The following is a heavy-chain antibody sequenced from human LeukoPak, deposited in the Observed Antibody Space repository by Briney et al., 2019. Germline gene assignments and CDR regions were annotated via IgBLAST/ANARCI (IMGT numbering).Heavy chain of an antibody. CDR2: ISWNSGSI. J-gene: IGHJ4*02. D-gene: IGHD6-19*01. Sequence: QPGRSLRLSCAASGFTFDDYAMHWVRQAPGKGLEWVSGISWNSGSIGYADSVKGRFTISRDNAKNSLYLQMNSLRAEDTALYYCAGGAGWLVDYWGQGTLVTVSS. CDR3: AGGAGWLVDY. CDR1: GFTFDDYA. V-gene: IGHV3-9*01.